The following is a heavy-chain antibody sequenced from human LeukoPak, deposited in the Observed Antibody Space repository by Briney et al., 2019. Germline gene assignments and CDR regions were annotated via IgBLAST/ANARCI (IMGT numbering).Heavy chain of an antibody. V-gene: IGHV4-59*01. CDR1: GGSFSGYY. CDR3: AREGGTLDGDCDY. Sequence: PSETLTLTCAVYGGSFSGYYWSWIRQPPGKGLEWIGYIYYSGSTNYNPSLKSRVTISVDTSKNQFSLKLSSVTAADTAVYYCAREGGTLDGDCDYWGQGTLVTVSS. D-gene: IGHD3/OR15-3a*01. CDR2: IYYSGST. J-gene: IGHJ4*02.